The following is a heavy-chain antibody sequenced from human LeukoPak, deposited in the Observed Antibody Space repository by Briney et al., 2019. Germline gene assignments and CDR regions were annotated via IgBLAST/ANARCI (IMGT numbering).Heavy chain of an antibody. CDR1: GYSFAYYW. V-gene: IGHV5-51*01. D-gene: IGHD2-15*01. CDR3: ARGPVVVHWGESAAKFLYLDY. J-gene: IGHJ4*02. Sequence: GESLKISCEATGYSFAYYWIGWVRQMPGKGLEWMGIIYPSDSETRYSPSFQGQVTISADKATGTAYLQWRSLKASDSAIYYCARGPVVVHWGESAAKFLYLDYWGQGTLVTVSS. CDR2: IYPSDSET.